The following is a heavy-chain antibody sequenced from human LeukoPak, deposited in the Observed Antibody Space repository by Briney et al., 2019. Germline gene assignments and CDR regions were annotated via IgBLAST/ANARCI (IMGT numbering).Heavy chain of an antibody. Sequence: ASVKVSCKASGYTFTSYGISWVRQAPGQGLEWMGIINPSGGSTSYAQKLQGRVTMTTDTSTSTAYMELRSLRSDDTAVYYCARDRRRGYSGYALGYWGQGTLVTVSS. CDR3: ARDRRRGYSGYALGY. J-gene: IGHJ4*02. D-gene: IGHD5-12*01. V-gene: IGHV1-18*01. CDR1: GYTFTSYG. CDR2: INPSGGST.